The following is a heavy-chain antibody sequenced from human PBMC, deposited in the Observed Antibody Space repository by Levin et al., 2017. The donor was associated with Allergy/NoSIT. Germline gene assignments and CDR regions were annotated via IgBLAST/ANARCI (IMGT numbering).Heavy chain of an antibody. CDR1: GGSISTGGYY. CDR3: ARAPYDILTGYYHYYFDY. J-gene: IGHJ4*02. D-gene: IGHD3-9*01. CDR2: VYNSGRT. V-gene: IGHV4-31*03. Sequence: SETLSLTCTVSGGSISTGGYYWSWLRQHPGKGLEWIGYVYNSGRTSYNPSLKSRVTISVDTSNNQFSLKLSSVTAADTAVYYCARAPYDILTGYYHYYFDYWGQGTLVTVSS.